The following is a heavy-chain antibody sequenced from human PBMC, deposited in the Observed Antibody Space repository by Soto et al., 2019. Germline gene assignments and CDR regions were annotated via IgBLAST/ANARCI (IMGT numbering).Heavy chain of an antibody. CDR2: MNPNSGNT. J-gene: IGHJ6*03. Sequence: ASVKVSCKASGYTFTGYDINWVRQATGQGLEWMGWMNPNSGNTGYAQKFQGRVTMTRNTSISTAYMELSSLRSEDTAVYYCARGGYSSSSGYYYYYMDVWGKGTTVTVSS. CDR3: ARGGYSSSSGYYYYYMDV. V-gene: IGHV1-8*01. D-gene: IGHD6-6*01. CDR1: GYTFTGYD.